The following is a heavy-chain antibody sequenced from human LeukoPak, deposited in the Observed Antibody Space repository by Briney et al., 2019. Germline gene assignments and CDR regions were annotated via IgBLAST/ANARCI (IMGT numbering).Heavy chain of an antibody. V-gene: IGHV4-59*01. CDR1: GGSISSYY. CDR2: IYYSGST. D-gene: IGHD4-17*01. CDR3: ARSPPNYGDYYSVDFDY. Sequence: SETLSLTCTVSGGSISSYYWSWIRQPPGKGLEWIGYIYYSGSTNYNPSLKSRVTISVDTSKNQFSLKLSSVTAADTAVYYCARSPPNYGDYYSVDFDYWGQGTLVTVSS. J-gene: IGHJ4*02.